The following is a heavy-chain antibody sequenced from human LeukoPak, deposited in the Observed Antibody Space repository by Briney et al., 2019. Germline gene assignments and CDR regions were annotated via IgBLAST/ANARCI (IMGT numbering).Heavy chain of an antibody. D-gene: IGHD3-10*01. CDR1: GGSISSGSYY. Sequence: TSQTLSVTCTVSGGSISSGSYYWSWIRQPAGKGLEWIGRIYTSGSTNYNPSLKSRVTISVDTSKNQFSLKLSSVTAADTAVYYCAREPILLWFGELLFYAFDIWGQGTMVTVS. J-gene: IGHJ3*02. CDR2: IYTSGST. V-gene: IGHV4-61*02. CDR3: AREPILLWFGELLFYAFDI.